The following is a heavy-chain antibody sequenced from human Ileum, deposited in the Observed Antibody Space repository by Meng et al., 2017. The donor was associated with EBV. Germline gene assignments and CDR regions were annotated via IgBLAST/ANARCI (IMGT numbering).Heavy chain of an antibody. CDR2: MSYSGST. V-gene: IGHV4-61*01. Sequence: QVRLQEPGPGLVKPSETLSLTCTVSGGSVSSAHSFWTWIRQPPGKGLEWIGYMSYSGSTNYSPPLESRVTISVDTSKNQFSLKLSSVTAADTAVYYCAGDPHSGSPHWGQGTLVTVSS. CDR1: GGSVSSAHSF. D-gene: IGHD1-26*01. CDR3: AGDPHSGSPH. J-gene: IGHJ4*02.